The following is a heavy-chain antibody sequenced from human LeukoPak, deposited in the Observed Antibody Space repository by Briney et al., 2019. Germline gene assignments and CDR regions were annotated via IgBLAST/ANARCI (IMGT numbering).Heavy chain of an antibody. CDR2: IKEDGTRK. CDR3: AKAAAAPGFDF. D-gene: IGHD6-13*01. Sequence: PGGSLRLSCAASGFTFSSHWMTWVRQAPGKGLEWVANIKEDGTRKNYMDSVKGRFTISRDNAKNSLYLQMNSLRAEDTALYYCAKAAAAPGFDFWGQGTLVTVSS. CDR1: GFTFSSHW. V-gene: IGHV3-7*03. J-gene: IGHJ4*02.